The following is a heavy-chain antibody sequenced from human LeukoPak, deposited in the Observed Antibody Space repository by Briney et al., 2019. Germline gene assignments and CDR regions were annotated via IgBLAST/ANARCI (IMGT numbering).Heavy chain of an antibody. Sequence: GGPLRLSCAASGFTFSSYAMKWVRQTPGKGLVWVARVNTDGSGTTYADSVKGRFTISRDNAKNTLYLQMNSLRDEDTAVYFCARGLAVVPAGVPDYWGQGTLVTVSS. CDR1: GFTFSSYA. CDR2: VNTDGSGT. CDR3: ARGLAVVPAGVPDY. J-gene: IGHJ4*02. D-gene: IGHD2-2*01. V-gene: IGHV3-74*01.